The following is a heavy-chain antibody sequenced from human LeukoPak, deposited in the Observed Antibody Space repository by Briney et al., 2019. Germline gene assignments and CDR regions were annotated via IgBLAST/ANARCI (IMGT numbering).Heavy chain of an antibody. V-gene: IGHV3-33*01. Sequence: GGSLRLSCAASGFTFSSYGMHWVRQAPGKGLEWVAVIWYDGSNKYYADSVKGRFTISRDNSKNTLYLQMNSLRAEDTAVYYCARDPTVVGRAFDIWGQGPMVTVSS. CDR2: IWYDGSNK. D-gene: IGHD4-17*01. J-gene: IGHJ3*02. CDR1: GFTFSSYG. CDR3: ARDPTVVGRAFDI.